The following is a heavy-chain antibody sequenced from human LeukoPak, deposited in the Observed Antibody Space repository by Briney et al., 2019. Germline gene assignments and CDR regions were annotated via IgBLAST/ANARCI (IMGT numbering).Heavy chain of an antibody. CDR1: GGSISSYY. J-gene: IGHJ3*02. D-gene: IGHD6-13*01. CDR2: IYYSGST. V-gene: IGHV4-59*08. CDR3: ARHDFGAAAGNDAFDI. Sequence: SETLSLTCTVSGGSISSYYWSWIRQPPGKGLEWIGYIYYSGSTNYNPSLKSRVTISVDTSKNQFSLKLSSVTAADTAVYYCARHDFGAAAGNDAFDIWGQGTMVTVSS.